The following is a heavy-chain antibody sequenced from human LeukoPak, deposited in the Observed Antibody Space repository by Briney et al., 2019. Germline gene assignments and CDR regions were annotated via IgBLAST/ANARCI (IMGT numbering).Heavy chain of an antibody. J-gene: IGHJ4*02. CDR2: INHSGST. D-gene: IGHD4-17*01. V-gene: IGHV4-39*07. CDR3: AREWNPDYGEPH. CDR1: GGSISSSSYS. Sequence: PSETPSLTCTVSGGSISSSSYSWGWIRQPPGKGLEWIGEINHSGSTNYNPSLKSRVTISVDTSKNQFSLKLSSVTAADTAVYYCAREWNPDYGEPHWGQGTLVTVSS.